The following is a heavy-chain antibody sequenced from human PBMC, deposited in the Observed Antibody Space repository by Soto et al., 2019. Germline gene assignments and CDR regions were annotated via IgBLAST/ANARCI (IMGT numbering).Heavy chain of an antibody. V-gene: IGHV3-23*01. CDR3: AKGGKGSSGWYGDWYFDL. CDR2: ISGSGGST. CDR1: GFTFSSYA. Sequence: EVQLLESGGGLVQPGGSLRLSCAASGFTFSSYAMSWVRQAPGKGLEWVSAISGSGGSTYYADSMKGRFTISRDNSKNTLYRQMNSLRAEDTAVYYCAKGGKGSSGWYGDWYFDLWGRGTLVTVSS. J-gene: IGHJ2*01. D-gene: IGHD6-19*01.